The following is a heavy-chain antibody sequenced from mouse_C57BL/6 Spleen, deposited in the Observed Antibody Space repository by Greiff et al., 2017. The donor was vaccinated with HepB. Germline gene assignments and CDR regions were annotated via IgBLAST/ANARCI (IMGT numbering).Heavy chain of an antibody. Sequence: QVQLKQPGAELVKPGASVKLSCKASGYTFTSYWMHWVKQRPGQGLEWIGMIHPNSGSTNYNEKFKSKATLTVDKSSSIAYMQLSSLTSEDSAVYYCASRRGYDDGPFDYWGQGTTLTVSS. D-gene: IGHD2-4*01. CDR3: ASRRGYDDGPFDY. V-gene: IGHV1-64*01. CDR2: IHPNSGST. CDR1: GYTFTSYW. J-gene: IGHJ2*01.